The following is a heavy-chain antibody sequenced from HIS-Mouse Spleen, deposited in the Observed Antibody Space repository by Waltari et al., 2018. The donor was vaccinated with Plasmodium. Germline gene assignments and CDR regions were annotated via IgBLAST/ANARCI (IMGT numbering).Heavy chain of an antibody. CDR1: GFSFSSYG. J-gene: IGHJ4*02. Sequence: QVQLVESGGGVVEPGRSLRLSCAASGFSFSSYGMNWARQAPGKGLEWVAVISYCGSSKYYADSVKGRFTISRDNSKNTLYLQMNSLRAEDTAVYYCAKAQGVINFDYWGQGTLVTVSS. CDR2: ISYCGSSK. V-gene: IGHV3-30*18. CDR3: AKAQGVINFDY. D-gene: IGHD3-16*01.